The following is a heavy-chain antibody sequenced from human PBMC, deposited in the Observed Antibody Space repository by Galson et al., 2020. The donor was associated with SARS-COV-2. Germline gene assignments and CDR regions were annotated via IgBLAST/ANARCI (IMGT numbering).Heavy chain of an antibody. CDR1: GFTFDDYA. CDR3: AKIDYGEGIDY. D-gene: IGHD4-17*01. J-gene: IGHJ4*02. Sequence: SLKISCAASGFTFDDYAMHWVRHAPGEGLEWVSGISWNSGSIGYADSVKGRFTISRDNAKNSLYLQMNSLRAEDTALYYCAKIDYGEGIDYWGQGTLVTVSS. V-gene: IGHV3-9*01. CDR2: ISWNSGSI.